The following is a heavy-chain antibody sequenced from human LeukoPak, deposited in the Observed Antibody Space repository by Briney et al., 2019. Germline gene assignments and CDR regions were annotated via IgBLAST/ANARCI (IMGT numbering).Heavy chain of an antibody. CDR2: INAGNGNT. V-gene: IGHV1-3*01. CDR3: ASFQGSGSYFDY. D-gene: IGHD1-26*01. CDR1: GYTFTSCA. Sequence: ASVKVSCKASGYTFTSCAMHWVRQAPGQRLEWMGWINAGNGNTKYSQKFQGRVTITRDTSASTAYKELSSLRSEDTAVYYCASFQGSGSYFDYWGQGTLVTVSS. J-gene: IGHJ4*02.